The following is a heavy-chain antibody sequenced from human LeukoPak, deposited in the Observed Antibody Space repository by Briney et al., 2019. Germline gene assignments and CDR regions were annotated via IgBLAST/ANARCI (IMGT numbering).Heavy chain of an antibody. J-gene: IGHJ4*02. CDR1: GFTFSTYA. CDR3: ARDTRSSGYYGITFFDY. D-gene: IGHD3-22*01. Sequence: HPGGSLRLSCAASGFTFSTYAMSWVRQAPGKGLEWVSTISGSGANIYYADSVEGRFTISRDNSKNTVFLQMNSLRAEDTAVYYCARDTRSSGYYGITFFDYWGQGTLVTVSS. V-gene: IGHV3-23*01. CDR2: ISGSGANI.